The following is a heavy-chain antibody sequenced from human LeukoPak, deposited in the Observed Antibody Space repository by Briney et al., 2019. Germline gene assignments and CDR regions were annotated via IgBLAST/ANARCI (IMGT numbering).Heavy chain of an antibody. CDR2: ISDSGTTI. CDR1: GFTFSSYE. Sequence: GGSLRLSCAASGFTFSSYEMNWVRQAPGKGLEWVSYISDSGTTIYYGDSVKGRFTVSRDNAKKSLYLQMNSLRAEDTAVYYCARVRYFDWLGPFDYWGQGTLVTVSS. J-gene: IGHJ4*02. D-gene: IGHD3-9*01. CDR3: ARVRYFDWLGPFDY. V-gene: IGHV3-48*03.